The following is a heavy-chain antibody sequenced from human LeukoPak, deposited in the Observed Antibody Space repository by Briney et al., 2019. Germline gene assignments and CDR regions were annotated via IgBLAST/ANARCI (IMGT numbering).Heavy chain of an antibody. CDR3: ARNSGWAPIDY. D-gene: IGHD6-19*01. CDR2: IIPILGIA. V-gene: IGHV1-69*04. CDR1: RGTFSSYA. Sequence: SVKVSCKASRGTFSSYAISWLRQAPGQGLEWMGRIIPILGIANYAQKFQGRVTISADKSTSTAYMELSSLRSEDTAVYYCARNSGWAPIDYWGQGTLVTVSS. J-gene: IGHJ4*02.